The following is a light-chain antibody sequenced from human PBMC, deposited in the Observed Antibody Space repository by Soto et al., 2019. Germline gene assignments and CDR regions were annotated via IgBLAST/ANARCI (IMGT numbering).Light chain of an antibody. CDR3: QQYDNWLTWT. CDR1: QSISSN. CDR2: GTS. V-gene: IGKV3-15*01. Sequence: EIVLTQSPGTLSLSPGERATLSCRAGQSISSNYLAWYQQKPGQAPRLLIYGTSTRATGIPARFSGSGSGTEFTLTITSLQSEDFAVYYCQQYDNWLTWTFGQGTKVDIK. J-gene: IGKJ1*01.